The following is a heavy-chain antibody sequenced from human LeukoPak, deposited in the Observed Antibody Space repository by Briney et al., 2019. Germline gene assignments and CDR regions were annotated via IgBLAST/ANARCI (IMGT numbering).Heavy chain of an antibody. CDR2: IYYSGST. CDR3: ASLGVVHAY. D-gene: IGHD3-3*01. CDR1: GGSISSSSYY. V-gene: IGHV4-39*01. J-gene: IGHJ4*02. Sequence: SETLSLTCTVSGGSISSSSYYWGWLRQPPGKGLEWIGSIYYSGSTYYNPSLKSRVTISVDTSKNQFSLKLSSVTAADTAVYYCASLGVVHAYWGQGTLVTVSS.